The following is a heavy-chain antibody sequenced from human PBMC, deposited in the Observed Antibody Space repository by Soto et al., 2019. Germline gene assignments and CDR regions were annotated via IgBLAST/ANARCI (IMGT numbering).Heavy chain of an antibody. V-gene: IGHV1-69*01. CDR2: IIPILDTA. CDR1: GGNFSNYA. CDR3: ARLTSYWGGFFDS. J-gene: IGHJ4*02. Sequence: QVQLVQSGAEVKKPGSSVKVSCKASGGNFSNYATSWVRQAPGQGLEWMGGIIPILDTADYAQKFQGRITITADESTTTAYMELSSLRSDDTAVYFCARLTSYWGGFFDSWGQGTLVTVSS. D-gene: IGHD7-27*01.